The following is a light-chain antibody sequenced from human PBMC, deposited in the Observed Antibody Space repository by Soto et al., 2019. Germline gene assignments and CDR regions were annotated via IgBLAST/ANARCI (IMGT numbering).Light chain of an antibody. V-gene: IGLV1-40*01. CDR2: GNS. J-gene: IGLJ3*02. Sequence: GPGQRVTISCTGSSSNIGAGYDVHWYQQLPVTAPKLLIYGNSNRPSGVPDRFSGSKSGTSASLAITGLQAEDEADYYCQSYDSSLSVVFGGGTQLTVL. CDR1: SSNIGAGYD. CDR3: QSYDSSLSVV.